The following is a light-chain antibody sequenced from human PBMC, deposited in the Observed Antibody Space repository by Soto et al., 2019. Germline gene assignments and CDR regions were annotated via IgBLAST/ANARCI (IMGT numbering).Light chain of an antibody. CDR1: QSISSY. Sequence: DIQMTQSPSSLSASVGDRVTITCRASQSISSYVNWYQQKAGKAPKLLIYAASSLQSGVPSRFSGSGSGTDFTLTISSLQPEDFATYCCQQTSSIPYTFGQGTKLEIK. V-gene: IGKV1-39*01. CDR3: QQTSSIPYT. CDR2: AAS. J-gene: IGKJ2*01.